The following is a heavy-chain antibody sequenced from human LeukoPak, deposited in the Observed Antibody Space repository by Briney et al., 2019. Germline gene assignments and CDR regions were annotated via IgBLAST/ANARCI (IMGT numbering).Heavy chain of an antibody. J-gene: IGHJ4*02. CDR1: GFTFSSYE. Sequence: GGSLRLSCAASGFTFSSYEMNWVRQAPGKGLEWVSYISSSSSTMYYADSVKGRFTISRDNAKNSLYLQMNSLRAEDTAVYYYARARDAGYCSGGSCYSILAYWGQGTLVTVSS. CDR3: ARARDAGYCSGGSCYSILAY. CDR2: ISSSSSTM. D-gene: IGHD2-15*01. V-gene: IGHV3-48*03.